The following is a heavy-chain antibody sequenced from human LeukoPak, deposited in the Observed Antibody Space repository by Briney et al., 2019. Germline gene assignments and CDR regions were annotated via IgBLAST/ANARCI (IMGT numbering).Heavy chain of an antibody. D-gene: IGHD3-22*01. CDR2: IRYDGSNK. J-gene: IGHJ4*02. CDR1: GFTFSSYG. V-gene: IGHV3-30*02. Sequence: GGSLRLSCAASGFTFSSYGMHWVRQAPGKGLEWVAFIRYDGSNKYYADSVKGRFTISRDNSKNTLYLQMNSLRAEDTAVYYCAKAWGLYYYDSTFDYWGQGTPVTVSS. CDR3: AKAWGLYYYDSTFDY.